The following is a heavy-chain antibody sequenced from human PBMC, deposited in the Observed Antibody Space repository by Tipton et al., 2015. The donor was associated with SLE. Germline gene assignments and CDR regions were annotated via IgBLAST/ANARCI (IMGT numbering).Heavy chain of an antibody. J-gene: IGHJ4*02. CDR3: AREKLREYYYDSSGYFDY. CDR1: GGSISSGDYY. D-gene: IGHD3-22*01. V-gene: IGHV4-30-4*01. Sequence: TLSLTCTVSGGSISSGDYYWSWIRQPPGKGLEWIGYIYYSGSTYYNPSLKSRVTISVDTSKNQFSLKLSSVTAADTAVYYCAREKLREYYYDSSGYFDYWGQGTLVTVSS. CDR2: IYYSGST.